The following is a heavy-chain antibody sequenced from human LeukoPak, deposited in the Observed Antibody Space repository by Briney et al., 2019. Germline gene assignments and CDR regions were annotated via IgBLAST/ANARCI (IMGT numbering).Heavy chain of an antibody. V-gene: IGHV5-51*01. CDR2: IYPGDSDT. Sequence: GESLKISCKGSGYGFTSYWIGWVRQMAGKGLEGMGIIYPGDSDTSYSPSFQGQVTISADKSISTAYLQWSSLKASDTAMYYCARHGSNNYYYMDVWGKGTTVTVSS. CDR3: ARHGSNNYYYMDV. D-gene: IGHD2-8*01. J-gene: IGHJ6*03. CDR1: GYGFTSYW.